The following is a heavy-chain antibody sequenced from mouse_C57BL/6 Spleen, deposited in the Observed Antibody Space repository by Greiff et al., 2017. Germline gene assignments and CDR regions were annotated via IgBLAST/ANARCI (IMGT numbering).Heavy chain of an antibody. CDR1: GYTFTSYW. V-gene: IGHV1-7*01. Sequence: QVKLQQSGAELAKPGASVKLSCKASGYTFTSYWMHWVKQRPGQGLEWIGYINPSSGYSKYNQKFKDKATLTATKSSSTAYMQLSSLTYEDSAVYYCAMPFYYGSSFDYWGQGTTLTVSS. D-gene: IGHD1-1*01. J-gene: IGHJ2*01. CDR3: AMPFYYGSSFDY. CDR2: INPSSGYS.